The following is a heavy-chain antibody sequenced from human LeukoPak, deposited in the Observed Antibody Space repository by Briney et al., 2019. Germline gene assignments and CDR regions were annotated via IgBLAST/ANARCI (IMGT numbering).Heavy chain of an antibody. Sequence: GESLKISCRGSAYSFTSYWIGWVRQMPGKGLEWMGIIYPGDSDTRYSPSFQGQVTISADKSISTAYLQWSSLKASDTAMYYCARLRRRDPELRYFDWSTAGYFDYWGQGTLVTVSS. J-gene: IGHJ4*02. CDR3: ARLRRRDPELRYFDWSTAGYFDY. V-gene: IGHV5-51*01. CDR2: IYPGDSDT. CDR1: AYSFTSYW. D-gene: IGHD3-9*01.